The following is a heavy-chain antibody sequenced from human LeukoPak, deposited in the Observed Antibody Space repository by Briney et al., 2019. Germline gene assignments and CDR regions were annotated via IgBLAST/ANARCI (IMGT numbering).Heavy chain of an antibody. D-gene: IGHD2-15*01. CDR3: ARDHNIVVVGATGSWFDP. Sequence: SETLSLTCTVSGYSISSGYYWGWIRQPPGKGLEWIGSIYHSGSTYYNPSLKSRVTISVDTSKNQFSLKLSSVTAADTAVYYCARDHNIVVVGATGSWFDPWGQGTLVTVSS. J-gene: IGHJ5*02. V-gene: IGHV4-38-2*02. CDR2: IYHSGST. CDR1: GYSISSGYY.